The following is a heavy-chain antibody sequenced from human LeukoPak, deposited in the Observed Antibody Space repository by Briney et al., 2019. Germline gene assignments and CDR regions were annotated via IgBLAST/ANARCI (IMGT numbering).Heavy chain of an antibody. Sequence: PGGSLRLSCAASGFTFSSNSMNWVRQAPGKGLEWVSPISSSSNYIHYADSVKGRFTISRDNAKNSLYLQMNSLRAEDTAAYYCARDRCSGGICYFDYWGQGTLVTVSS. D-gene: IGHD2-15*01. J-gene: IGHJ4*02. CDR3: ARDRCSGGICYFDY. CDR2: ISSSSNYI. CDR1: GFTFSSNS. V-gene: IGHV3-21*01.